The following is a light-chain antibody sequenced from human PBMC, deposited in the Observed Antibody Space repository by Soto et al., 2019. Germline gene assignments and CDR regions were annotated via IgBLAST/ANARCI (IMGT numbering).Light chain of an antibody. CDR2: GAS. J-gene: IGKJ1*01. CDR1: QSVSSN. Sequence: EIVIQPSADTLSVSPGDHATLSCRASQSVSSNLAWYQHNPGQAPRLLIYGASSRATGIPDRFSGSGSGTVFTLTINILEPDDFAVYYCHQYGNSPQTFGQGTKVDIK. CDR3: HQYGNSPQT. V-gene: IGKV3-20*01.